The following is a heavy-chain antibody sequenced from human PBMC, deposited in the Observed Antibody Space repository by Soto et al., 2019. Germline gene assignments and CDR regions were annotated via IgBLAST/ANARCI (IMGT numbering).Heavy chain of an antibody. CDR2: ISYDGSNK. CDR3: AKDEPREIWSPYTRTFSHYYYYGMDV. D-gene: IGHD3-10*01. CDR1: GFTFSSYG. J-gene: IGHJ6*02. Sequence: GGSLRLSCAASGFTFSSYGMHWVRQAPGKGLEWVAVISYDGSNKYYADSVKGRFTISRDNSKNTLYLQMNSLRAEDTAVYYCAKDEPREIWSPYTRTFSHYYYYGMDVWGQGTTVTVSS. V-gene: IGHV3-30*18.